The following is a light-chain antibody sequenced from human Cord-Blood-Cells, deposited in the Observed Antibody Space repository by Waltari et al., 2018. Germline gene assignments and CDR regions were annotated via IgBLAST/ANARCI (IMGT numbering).Light chain of an antibody. CDR3: CSYAGSSTYV. CDR2: EGS. J-gene: IGLJ1*01. CDR1: SSDVWSYNL. Sequence: QSALTQPASVSGSPGQSITISCTGTSSDVWSYNLVSWYQQHPGKAPKLMIYEGSKRPSWVSNRFSGSKSGNTASLTISGLQAEDEADYYCCSYAGSSTYVFGTGTKVTVL. V-gene: IGLV2-23*01.